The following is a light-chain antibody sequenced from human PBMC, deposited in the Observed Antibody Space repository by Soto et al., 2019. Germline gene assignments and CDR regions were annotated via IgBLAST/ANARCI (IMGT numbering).Light chain of an antibody. CDR1: QSISTW. J-gene: IGKJ2*01. CDR3: QHYNRYSPYT. V-gene: IGKV1-5*03. Sequence: DIQMTQFPSTLSASIGDRVTITCRASQSISTWLAWYQQKAGKAPKLLIYTASSLETGVPSRFSGSGSGTEFTLTISRLQPDALATYYCQHYNRYSPYTFGQGTRLEIK. CDR2: TAS.